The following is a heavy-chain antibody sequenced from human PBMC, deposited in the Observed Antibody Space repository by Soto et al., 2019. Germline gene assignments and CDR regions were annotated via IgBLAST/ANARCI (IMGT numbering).Heavy chain of an antibody. Sequence: GGSLRLSCAASGFTFSMYWMHWVRQVPGKGPEWVSRINDDGISTNYADSVKGRLTISRDNAKNTLYLQMNALRVEDTAVYYCTRGPRSTSTGTGAFWGQGTLVTVSS. V-gene: IGHV3-74*01. CDR2: INDDGIST. CDR3: TRGPRSTSTGTGAF. CDR1: GFTFSMYW. D-gene: IGHD1-1*01. J-gene: IGHJ4*02.